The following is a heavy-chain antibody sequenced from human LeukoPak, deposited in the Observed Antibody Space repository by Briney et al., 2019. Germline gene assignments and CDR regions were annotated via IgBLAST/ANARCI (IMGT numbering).Heavy chain of an antibody. V-gene: IGHV1-69*13. D-gene: IGHD3-3*01. CDR1: GGTFSSDA. Sequence: SVKVSCKASGGTFSSDAISWVRQAPGQGLEWMGGIIPIFGTANYAQKFQGRVTITADGSTITAYMELSSLRSEDTAVYYCASPKYYDLWSGYYSFDYWGREPWSPSPQ. CDR2: IIPIFGTA. J-gene: IGHJ4*02. CDR3: ASPKYYDLWSGYYSFDY.